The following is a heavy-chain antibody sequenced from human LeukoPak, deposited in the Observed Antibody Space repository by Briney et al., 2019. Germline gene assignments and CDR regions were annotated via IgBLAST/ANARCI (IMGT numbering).Heavy chain of an antibody. CDR1: GFSFSNYG. J-gene: IGHJ4*02. D-gene: IGHD1-1*01. CDR3: ARQHTAWYVDY. CDR2: VSASGAST. Sequence: GGSLRLSCAASGFSFSNYGMSWVRQAPGKGLEWVLGVSASGASTYSEDSVKGRFIISRDNSKNTVFLQMNSLRAEDTAVYYCARQHTAWYVDYWGQGILVTVSS. V-gene: IGHV3-23*01.